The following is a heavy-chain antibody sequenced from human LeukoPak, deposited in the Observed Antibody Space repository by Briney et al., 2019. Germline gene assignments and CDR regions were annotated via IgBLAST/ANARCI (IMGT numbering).Heavy chain of an antibody. Sequence: GGSLRLSCAASGFTFDDYAMHWVRQAPGKGLEWVSGISWNSGSIGYADSVKGRFTISRDNAKNSLYLQMNSLRAEDTALYYCAAGDXSGYYXGNFDXXXQGTLVTVSS. J-gene: IGHJ4*02. V-gene: IGHV3-9*01. D-gene: IGHD3-22*01. CDR3: AAGDXSGYYXGNFDX. CDR1: GFTFDDYA. CDR2: ISWNSGSI.